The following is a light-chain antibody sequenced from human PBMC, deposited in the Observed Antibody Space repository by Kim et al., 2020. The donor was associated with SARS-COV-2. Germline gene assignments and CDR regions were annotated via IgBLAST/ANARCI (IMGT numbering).Light chain of an antibody. CDR1: QGIRND. V-gene: IGKV1-6*02. CDR3: LQDYSYPRT. Sequence: AIQMTQSPSSLSASVGDRIIITCRASQGIRNDLDWYQQKPGKAPKLLIYAASSLQTGVPSRFSGSGSGTDFTLTISSLQPEDFATYYCLQDYSYPRTFGQGTKVDIK. CDR2: AAS. J-gene: IGKJ1*01.